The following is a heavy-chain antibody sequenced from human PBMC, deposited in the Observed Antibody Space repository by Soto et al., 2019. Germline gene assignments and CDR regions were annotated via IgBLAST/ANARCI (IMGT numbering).Heavy chain of an antibody. CDR2: IPPGSGTI. CDR1: GFTFHAYS. V-gene: IGHV3-48*02. D-gene: IGHD1-1*01. J-gene: IGHJ5*02. CDR3: AGDNGMEGAFDP. Sequence: GGSLRLSRAASGFTFHAYSLNLGRQAPGTRLGWDCYIPPGSGTIFYADSVKGRFTISRDNAHNSLYLQMNSLRDEDPAGYYCAGDNGMEGAFDPWGPGTLVTVSS.